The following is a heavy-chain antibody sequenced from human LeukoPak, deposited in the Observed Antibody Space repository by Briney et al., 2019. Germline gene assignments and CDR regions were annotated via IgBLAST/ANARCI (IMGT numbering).Heavy chain of an antibody. V-gene: IGHV4-34*01. CDR2: INHSGTT. CDR1: GFTVSSYA. J-gene: IGHJ5*02. Sequence: GSLRLSCAASGFTVSSYAKTWVRQAPGKGLEWIGQINHSGTTNYNPSLKSRVTISVDTSKNQFSLKLSSVTAADTAVYYCARVNTAMSAFDPWGQGTLVTVSS. CDR3: ARVNTAMSAFDP. D-gene: IGHD5-18*01.